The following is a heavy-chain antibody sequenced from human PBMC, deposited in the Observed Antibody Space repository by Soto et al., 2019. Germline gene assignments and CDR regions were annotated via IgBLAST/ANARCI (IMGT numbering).Heavy chain of an antibody. J-gene: IGHJ6*02. Sequence: QVQLVQSGAEVKKPGSSVKVSCKASGGTFSSYAISWVRQAPGQGLEWMGGIIPIFGTANYAQKFQGRVTITADESTSTAYMELSSLRSEDTAVYYCARYPWRRYSSSWQNYYYYGMDVWGQGTTVTVSS. CDR3: ARYPWRRYSSSWQNYYYYGMDV. CDR1: GGTFSSYA. CDR2: IIPIFGTA. D-gene: IGHD6-13*01. V-gene: IGHV1-69*01.